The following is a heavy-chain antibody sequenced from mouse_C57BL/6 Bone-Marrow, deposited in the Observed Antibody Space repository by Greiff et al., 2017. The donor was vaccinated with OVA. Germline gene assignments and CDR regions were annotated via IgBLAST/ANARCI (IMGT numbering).Heavy chain of an antibody. CDR1: GYTFTSYW. Sequence: VKLQQPGAELVKPGASVKLSCKASGYTFTSYWMHWVKQRPGHGLEWIGMIHPNSGSTNYNEKFKSKATLTVDKSSSTAYMQLSSLTSEDSAVYYCARYGAWFAYWGQGTLVTVSA. CDR3: ARYGAWFAY. D-gene: IGHD1-1*02. CDR2: IHPNSGST. V-gene: IGHV1-64*01. J-gene: IGHJ3*01.